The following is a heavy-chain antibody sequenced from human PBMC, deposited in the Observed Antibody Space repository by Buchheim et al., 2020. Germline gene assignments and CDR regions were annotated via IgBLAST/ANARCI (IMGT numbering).Heavy chain of an antibody. CDR2: IYNSGST. J-gene: IGHJ4*02. Sequence: QLQLQESGPGLVKPSETLSLTCTVPGGSISSSSYYWGWIRQPPGKGLEWIGSIYNSGSTYYNPSRKSRVTISVDTSKNQFSLKLSSVTAADTAVYYCARLNRGAFDYWGQGTL. V-gene: IGHV4-39*01. CDR1: GGSISSSSYY. D-gene: IGHD1-14*01. CDR3: ARLNRGAFDY.